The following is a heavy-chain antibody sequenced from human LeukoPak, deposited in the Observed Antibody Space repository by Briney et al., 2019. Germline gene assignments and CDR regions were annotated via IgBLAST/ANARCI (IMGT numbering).Heavy chain of an antibody. CDR3: ARASYSSGWYPSYY. J-gene: IGHJ4*02. D-gene: IGHD6-19*01. CDR2: ISYDGSNK. V-gene: IGHV3-30-3*01. CDR1: GFTFSSYA. Sequence: GRSLRLSCAAPGFTFSSYAMHWVRQAPGKGLEWVAVISYDGSNKYYADSVKGRFTISRDNSKNTLYLQMNSLRAEDTAVYYCARASYSSGWYPSYYWGQGTLVTVSS.